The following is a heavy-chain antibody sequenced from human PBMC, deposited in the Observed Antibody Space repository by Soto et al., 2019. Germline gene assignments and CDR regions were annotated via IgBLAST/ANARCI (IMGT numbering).Heavy chain of an antibody. CDR3: ARGVYDTIFGVVSLDY. D-gene: IGHD3-3*01. J-gene: IGHJ4*02. CDR2: INHSGST. V-gene: IGHV4-34*01. CDR1: GGSFSGYY. Sequence: PSETLSLTCAVYGGSFSGYYWSWIRQPPGKGLQWIGEINHSGSTHYNPSLKSRVTISVDTSKNQFSLKLSSVTAADTVLYYCARGVYDTIFGVVSLDYWGQGTLVTVSS.